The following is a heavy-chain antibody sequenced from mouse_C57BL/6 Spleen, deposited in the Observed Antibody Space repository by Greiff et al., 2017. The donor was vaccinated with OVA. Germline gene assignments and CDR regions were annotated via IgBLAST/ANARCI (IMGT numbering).Heavy chain of an antibody. J-gene: IGHJ3*01. CDR1: GFSLTSYA. V-gene: IGHV2-9-1*01. CDR2: IWTGGGT. Sequence: QVQLKESGPGLVAPSQSLSITCTVSGFSLTSYAISWVRQPPGKGLEWLGVIWTGGGTNYTSALKSRLSISKDNSKSQIYVKMNRLQTDDTDRYDSARKSPEHGGFAYWGQGTLVTVSA. CDR3: ARKSPEHGGFAY.